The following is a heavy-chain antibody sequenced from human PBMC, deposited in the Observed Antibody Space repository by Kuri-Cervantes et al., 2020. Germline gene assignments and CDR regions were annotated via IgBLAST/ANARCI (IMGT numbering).Heavy chain of an antibody. CDR1: GGSFSGYY. CDR2: INHSGST. D-gene: IGHD6-13*01. J-gene: IGHJ4*02. V-gene: IGHV4-34*01. CDR3: ARVSNSNWYAFDY. Sequence: SQTLSLTCAVYGGSFSGYYWSWIRQPPGKGLEWIGEINHSGSTNYNPSLKSRVTISVDTSKNQFSLKLSSVTAADTAVYYCARVSNSNWYAFDYWGQGTLVTVSS.